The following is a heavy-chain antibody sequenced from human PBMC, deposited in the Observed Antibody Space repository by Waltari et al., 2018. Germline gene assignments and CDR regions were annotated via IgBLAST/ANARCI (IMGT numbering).Heavy chain of an antibody. CDR2: ISGSGGTS. Sequence: EVQLLESGGDLLEPGGSLRLSCAASGFTFSPFAMTWVRQAPGKRLEWVSSISGSGGTSYYTDSVTGRFTVSRDNSDNTLYLQMNNLRADDTGIYYCAKDRGSGRIFFDSWGRGTLVVVSS. J-gene: IGHJ4*02. CDR3: AKDRGSGRIFFDS. D-gene: IGHD3-10*01. V-gene: IGHV3-23*01. CDR1: GFTFSPFA.